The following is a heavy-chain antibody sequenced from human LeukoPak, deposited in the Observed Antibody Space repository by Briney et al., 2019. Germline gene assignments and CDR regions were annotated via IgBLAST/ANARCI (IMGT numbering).Heavy chain of an antibody. V-gene: IGHV4-59*01. J-gene: IGHJ2*01. Sequence: VSGGSXRSYYWSWIRQPPGKGLEWVAYIYYSGSTNYNPSLKSRVTISVDTSKNQFSLKLSSVTAADTAVYYCARVYYSNSYDYWYFDLWGRGTLVTVSS. CDR2: IYYSGST. CDR3: ARVYYSNSYDYWYFDL. CDR1: GGSXRSYY. D-gene: IGHD6-13*01.